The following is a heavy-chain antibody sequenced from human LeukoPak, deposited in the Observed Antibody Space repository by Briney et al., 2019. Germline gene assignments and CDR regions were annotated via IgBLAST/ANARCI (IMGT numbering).Heavy chain of an antibody. CDR2: IYYSGST. CDR1: GGSISSGGYY. Sequence: PSQTLSLTYTVSGGSISSGGYYWSWIRQHPGKGLEWIGYIYYSGSTYYNPSLKSRVTISVDTSKNQFSLKLSSVTAADTAVYYCARGGGGAYYYYGMDVWGQGTTVTVSS. J-gene: IGHJ6*02. CDR3: ARGGGGAYYYYGMDV. D-gene: IGHD2-21*01. V-gene: IGHV4-31*03.